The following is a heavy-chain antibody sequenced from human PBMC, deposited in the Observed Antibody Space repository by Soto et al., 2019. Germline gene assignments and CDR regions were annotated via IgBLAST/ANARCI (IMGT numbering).Heavy chain of an antibody. J-gene: IGHJ6*02. CDR2: MNPNSGNT. V-gene: IGHV1-8*01. CDR1: GYTFTSYD. CDR3: ARGLELFGVVIVSYYYYGMDV. D-gene: IGHD3-3*01. Sequence: GASVKVSCKASGYTFTSYDINWVRQATGQGLEWMGWMNPNSGNTGYAQKFQGRVTMTRNTSISTAYMELSSLRSEDTAVYYCARGLELFGVVIVSYYYYGMDVWGQGTTVTVSS.